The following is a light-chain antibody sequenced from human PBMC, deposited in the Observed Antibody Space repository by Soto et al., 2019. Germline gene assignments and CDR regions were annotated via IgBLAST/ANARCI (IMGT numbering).Light chain of an antibody. V-gene: IGKV3-15*01. J-gene: IGKJ4*01. CDR3: QQYNNWPLT. Sequence: EIVMRQSRATLSVSAGERATLSCRASQSVTSNLAWFQQRPGQAPRLLIHGASTRATGIPARFSGSGSGREFTLTISSLQSEDFAVYYCQQYNNWPLTFGGGTKVDIK. CDR1: QSVTSN. CDR2: GAS.